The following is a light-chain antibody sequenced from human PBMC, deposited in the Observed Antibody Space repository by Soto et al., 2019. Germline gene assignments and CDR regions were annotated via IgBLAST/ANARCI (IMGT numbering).Light chain of an antibody. CDR2: GTS. CDR1: QNIANDY. Sequence: EVALTQSPGTLSLSPGARATLSCRASQNIANDYLGWYQQQPGQPPRLLMSGTSNRATGTPDRFSGSGSGTDFTLTISRLEPEDFAVYYCQQYGSPPITFGQGTRLEIK. CDR3: QQYGSPPIT. V-gene: IGKV3-20*01. J-gene: IGKJ5*01.